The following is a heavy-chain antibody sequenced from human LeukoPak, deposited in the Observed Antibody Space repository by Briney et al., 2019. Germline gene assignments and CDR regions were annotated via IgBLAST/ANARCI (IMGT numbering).Heavy chain of an antibody. V-gene: IGHV5-51*01. Sequence: HGESLKISCKGSGYSFTSYWIGWVRQMPGKGLEWMGIIYPDDSDTRYSPSFQGQVTISADKSISTAYLQWSSLKASDTAMYYCARHVSGSYYGFDYWGQGTLVTVSS. CDR1: GYSFTSYW. J-gene: IGHJ4*02. CDR2: IYPDDSDT. CDR3: ARHVSGSYYGFDY. D-gene: IGHD1-26*01.